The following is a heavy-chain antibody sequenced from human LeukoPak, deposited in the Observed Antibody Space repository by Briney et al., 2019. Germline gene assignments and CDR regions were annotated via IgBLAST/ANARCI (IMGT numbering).Heavy chain of an antibody. V-gene: IGHV3-33*01. Sequence: GGSLRLSCVASGFIFSSYGMHWVRQAPGKGLEWVAVMWYDGSNKYYADSVKGRFTISRDNSKNTLYLQMNSLRAEDTAVYYCASQHSWGQGTLVTVSS. CDR2: MWYDGSNK. J-gene: IGHJ4*02. CDR1: GFIFSSYG. CDR3: ASQHS.